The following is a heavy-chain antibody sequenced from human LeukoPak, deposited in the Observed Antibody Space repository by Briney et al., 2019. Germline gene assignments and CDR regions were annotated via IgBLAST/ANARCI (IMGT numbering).Heavy chain of an antibody. Sequence: PSETLSLTCTVSGGSISSSSYYGGWIRQPPGRGLECIGSIYYSGSTYYNPPLKSRVPISVDMSKNQFSLNLSSVTAADTAVYYCARAYSSGWYKVLREDAFDIWGQGTMVTVSS. D-gene: IGHD6-19*01. CDR1: GGSISSSSYY. CDR3: ARAYSSGWYKVLREDAFDI. CDR2: IYYSGST. V-gene: IGHV4-39*07. J-gene: IGHJ3*02.